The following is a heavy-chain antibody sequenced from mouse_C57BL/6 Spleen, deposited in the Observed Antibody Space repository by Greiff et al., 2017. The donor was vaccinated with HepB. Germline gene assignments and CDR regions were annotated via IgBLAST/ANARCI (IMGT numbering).Heavy chain of an antibody. CDR3: ARPYYSNYRYAMDY. J-gene: IGHJ4*01. CDR1: GFTFSDYG. D-gene: IGHD2-5*01. Sequence: EVKLVESGGGLVKPGGSLKLSCAASGFTFSDYGMHWVRQAPEKGLEWVAYISSGSSTIYYAETVKGRFTISRDNAKNTLFLQMTSLRSEDTAMYYCARPYYSNYRYAMDYWGQGTSVTVSS. V-gene: IGHV5-17*01. CDR2: ISSGSSTI.